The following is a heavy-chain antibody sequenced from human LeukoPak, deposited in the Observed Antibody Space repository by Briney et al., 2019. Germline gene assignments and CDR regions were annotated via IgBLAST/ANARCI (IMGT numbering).Heavy chain of an antibody. D-gene: IGHD2-15*01. Sequence: PSETLSLTCAVYGGSFSGYYWSWIRQPPGKGLEWIGEIYHSGSTNYNPSLKSRVTISVDKSKNQFSLKLSSVTAADTAVYYCAREIGVAPAYWGQGTLVTVSS. CDR1: GGSFSGYY. CDR3: AREIGVAPAY. J-gene: IGHJ4*02. CDR2: IYHSGST. V-gene: IGHV4-34*01.